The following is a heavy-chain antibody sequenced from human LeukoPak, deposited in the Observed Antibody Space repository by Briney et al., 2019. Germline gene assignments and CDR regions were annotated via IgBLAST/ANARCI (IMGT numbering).Heavy chain of an antibody. V-gene: IGHV3-21*01. Sequence: GGSLRLSCAASGFTFTSYSMNWVRQAPGKGLEWVSSISSSSSYIYYADSVKGRFTLSRDNAKNSLYLQMNSLRAEDTAVYYCARVQEAAAFDPWGQGNLVTVSS. D-gene: IGHD6-13*01. CDR2: ISSSSSYI. CDR1: GFTFTSYS. J-gene: IGHJ5*02. CDR3: ARVQEAAAFDP.